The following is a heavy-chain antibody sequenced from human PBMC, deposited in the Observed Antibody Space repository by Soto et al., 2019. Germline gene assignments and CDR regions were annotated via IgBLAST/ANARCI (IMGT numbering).Heavy chain of an antibody. D-gene: IGHD3-3*01. Sequence: SETLSLTCTVSGGSVSSGNYYWSWIRQPPGKGLEWIGNIYYDGSTNYNPSLKSRVTISVDTSKNQFSLKLSSVTAADTAVYYCARVSYSRITIFGVVAYYFDYWGQGTLVTVSS. CDR3: ARVSYSRITIFGVVAYYFDY. CDR1: GGSVSSGNYY. J-gene: IGHJ4*02. V-gene: IGHV4-61*01. CDR2: IYYDGST.